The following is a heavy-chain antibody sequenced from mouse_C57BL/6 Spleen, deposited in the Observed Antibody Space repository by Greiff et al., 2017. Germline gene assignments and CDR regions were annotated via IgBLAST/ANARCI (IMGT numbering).Heavy chain of an antibody. CDR1: GYTFNSYW. Sequence: VQLQQPGAELVMPGASVKLSCKASGYTFNSYWMHWVKQRPGQGLEWIGEIDPSDSYTNYNQKFKGKSTLTVDKSSSTAYMQHSSLTSEDSAVYYCARSAYYSNYEVEYWGQGTTLTVSS. D-gene: IGHD2-5*01. CDR2: IDPSDSYT. CDR3: ARSAYYSNYEVEY. V-gene: IGHV1-69*01. J-gene: IGHJ2*01.